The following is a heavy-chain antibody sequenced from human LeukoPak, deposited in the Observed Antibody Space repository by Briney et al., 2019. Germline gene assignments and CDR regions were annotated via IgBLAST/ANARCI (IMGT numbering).Heavy chain of an antibody. D-gene: IGHD2-2*01. CDR3: ARENIVVVPAATDY. J-gene: IGHJ4*02. Sequence: ASVKVSCKASGYTFTGYYMHWVRQAPGQGLEWMGWINPNSGGTNYAQKFQGRVTMTRDTSISTAYMELSRLRSDDTAVYYCARENIVVVPAATDYWGQGTLVTVSS. CDR1: GYTFTGYY. V-gene: IGHV1-2*02. CDR2: INPNSGGT.